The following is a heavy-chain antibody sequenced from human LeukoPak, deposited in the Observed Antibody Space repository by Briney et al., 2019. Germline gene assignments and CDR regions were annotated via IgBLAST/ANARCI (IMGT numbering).Heavy chain of an antibody. Sequence: PGGSLRLSCAASGFTVSSNYMSWVRQAPGKGLEWVSVIYSGGSTYYADSVKGRFTISRDNSKNTLYLQMNSLRAEDTAVYYCARHSSGWLVFDYWGQGTLVTVSS. D-gene: IGHD6-19*01. V-gene: IGHV3-53*01. CDR3: ARHSSGWLVFDY. CDR2: IYSGGST. CDR1: GFTVSSNY. J-gene: IGHJ4*02.